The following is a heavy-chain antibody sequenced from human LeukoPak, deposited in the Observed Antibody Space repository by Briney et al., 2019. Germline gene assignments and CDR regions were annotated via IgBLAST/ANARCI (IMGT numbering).Heavy chain of an antibody. CDR1: GYSISSGNY. CDR3: ARGLQPTGTTGNWFDP. J-gene: IGHJ5*02. Sequence: SETLSLTCTVPGYSISSGNYWGWIRQPPGKGLEWIGSIYHSGTTYYNPSLKNRVTISVDTSKNQFSLKLSSVTAADTAVYYCARGLQPTGTTGNWFDPWGQGTLVTVSS. CDR2: IYHSGTT. V-gene: IGHV4-38-2*02. D-gene: IGHD1-1*01.